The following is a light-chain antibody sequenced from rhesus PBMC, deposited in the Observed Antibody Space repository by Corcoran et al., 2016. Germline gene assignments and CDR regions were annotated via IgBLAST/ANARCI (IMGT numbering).Light chain of an antibody. J-gene: IGKJ2*01. CDR2: YAS. V-gene: IGKV1-66*01. CDR1: QGINNY. Sequence: DIQMTQSPSSLSASVGDRVTITCRASQGINNYLSWYQQKPGKAPRPLIYYASRLETGVPSRFSGSRSGTVYTLTISSLQPEDIATFYCQPYNISPYSFGQGTKVEIK. CDR3: QPYNISPYS.